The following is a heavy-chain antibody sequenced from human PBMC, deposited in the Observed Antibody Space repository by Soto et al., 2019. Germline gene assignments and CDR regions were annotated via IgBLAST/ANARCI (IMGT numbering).Heavy chain of an antibody. CDR1: GFTFSSYW. J-gene: IGHJ6*03. CDR3: ARDGAYCSGGSCYYYYYMDV. D-gene: IGHD2-15*01. Sequence: GGSLRLSCAASGFTFSSYWMSWVRQAPGKGLEWVANIKQDGSEKYYVDSVKGRFTISRDNAKNSLYLQMNSLRAEETAVYYCARDGAYCSGGSCYYYYYMDVWGKGTTVTVSS. V-gene: IGHV3-7*01. CDR2: IKQDGSEK.